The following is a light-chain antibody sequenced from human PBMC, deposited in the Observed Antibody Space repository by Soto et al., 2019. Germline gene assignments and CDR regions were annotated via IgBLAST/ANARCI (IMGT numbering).Light chain of an antibody. J-gene: IGKJ1*01. CDR2: GAS. CDR3: QQYNNWPWT. V-gene: IGKV3-15*01. CDR1: QSISDT. Sequence: EIVMTQSPATLSVSPGGRATLSCRASQSISDTLAWYQQKPGQAPRLLIHGASTRATGFPARFSGSGSGTDFTLTISSLQSEDFAVYCCQQYNNWPWTFGQGTKVDIK.